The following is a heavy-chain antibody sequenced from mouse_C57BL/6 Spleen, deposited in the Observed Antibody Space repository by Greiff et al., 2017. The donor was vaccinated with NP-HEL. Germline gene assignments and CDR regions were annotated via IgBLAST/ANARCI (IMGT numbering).Heavy chain of an antibody. CDR1: GYTFTSYW. Sequence: QVQLQQSGAELAKPGASVKLSCKASGYTFTSYWMHWVKQRPGQGLEWIGYINPSSGYTKYNQKFKDKAKLTADKSSSTAYMQLSSLTYEDSAVYSCAREVSTGTNYAMDYWGQGTAVTVSS. J-gene: IGHJ4*01. CDR2: INPSSGYT. CDR3: AREVSTGTNYAMDY. V-gene: IGHV1-7*01. D-gene: IGHD4-1*01.